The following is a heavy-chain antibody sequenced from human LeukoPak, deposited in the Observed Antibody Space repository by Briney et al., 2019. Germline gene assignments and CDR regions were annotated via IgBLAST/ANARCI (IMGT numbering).Heavy chain of an antibody. CDR1: EFTIDDYG. V-gene: IGHV3-20*04. CDR3: ARGLYCSSTNCYFYFYFDS. Sequence: GGSLRLSCAASEFTIDDYGMSWVRQVPGKGLEWVSGINRNGGRTDYADSVKGRFTISRDNAKNSLYLQMNSLRAEDTALYYCARGLYCSSTNCYFYFYFDSWGQGTLVTVSS. CDR2: INRNGGRT. D-gene: IGHD2-2*01. J-gene: IGHJ4*02.